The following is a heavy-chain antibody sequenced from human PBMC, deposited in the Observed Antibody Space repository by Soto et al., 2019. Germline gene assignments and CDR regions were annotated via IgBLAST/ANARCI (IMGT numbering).Heavy chain of an antibody. CDR1: GYSFTNND. CDR3: ARMETFGSLNWFDP. Sequence: ASVKVSCKASGYSFTNNDVSWVRQATGQGLEWMGWMNPGSGDTGYAQKFQGRVTMTRDVSIATAYMELSSLRSDDTAIYYCARMETFGSLNWFDPWGQGTLVTVSS. J-gene: IGHJ5*02. V-gene: IGHV1-8*01. CDR2: MNPGSGDT. D-gene: IGHD3-16*01.